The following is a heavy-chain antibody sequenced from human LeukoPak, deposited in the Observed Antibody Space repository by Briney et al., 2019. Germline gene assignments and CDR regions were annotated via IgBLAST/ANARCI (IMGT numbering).Heavy chain of an antibody. Sequence: GASVKVSCKASGYTFTSYYMHWVRQAPGQGLEWMGWINPNSGGTNYAQKFQGRVTMTRDTSISTAYMELSRLRSDDTAVYYCARDGSCSGGSCYLPTFDYWGQGTLVTVSS. D-gene: IGHD2-15*01. CDR3: ARDGSCSGGSCYLPTFDY. V-gene: IGHV1-2*02. J-gene: IGHJ4*02. CDR1: GYTFTSYY. CDR2: INPNSGGT.